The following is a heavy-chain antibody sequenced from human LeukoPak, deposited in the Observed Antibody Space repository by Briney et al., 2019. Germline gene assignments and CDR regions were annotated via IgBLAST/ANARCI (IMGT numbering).Heavy chain of an antibody. J-gene: IGHJ4*02. CDR2: IYYSGST. CDR3: ARLYGDYEGGVDY. V-gene: IGHV4-31*03. D-gene: IGHD4-17*01. CDR1: GGSISRGGYY. Sequence: PSETLSLTCTVSGGSISRGGYYWSWIRQHPGKGLEWIGYIYYSGSTYYNPSLKSRVTISVDTSKNQFSLKLSSVTAADTAVYYCARLYGDYEGGVDYWGQGTLVTVSS.